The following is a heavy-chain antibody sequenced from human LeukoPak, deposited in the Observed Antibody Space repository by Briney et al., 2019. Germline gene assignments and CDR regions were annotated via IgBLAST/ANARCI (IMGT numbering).Heavy chain of an antibody. V-gene: IGHV4-4*02. CDR1: GGSISSSNW. CDR3: ASASIAVAGTYYFDY. D-gene: IGHD6-19*01. J-gene: IGHJ4*02. CDR2: IYHSGST. Sequence: WETLSLTCAISGGSISSSNWWSWVRQPPGKGLVWIGEIYHSGSTNYNPSLKSRVTISVDKSKNQFSLKLSSVTAADTAVYYCASASIAVAGTYYFDYWGQGTLVTVSS.